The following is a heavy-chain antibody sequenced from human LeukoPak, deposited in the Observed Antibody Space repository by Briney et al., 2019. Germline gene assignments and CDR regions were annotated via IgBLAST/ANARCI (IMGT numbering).Heavy chain of an antibody. CDR3: VRDGAVVTSGSYPWRYFQH. J-gene: IGHJ1*01. CDR2: IIPIFGTA. CDR1: GGTFSSYA. Sequence: SVKVSCKASGGTFSSYAISWVRQAPGQGLEWMGGIIPIFGTANYAQKFRGRVTITADESTSTAYMELSSLRSEDTAVYYCVRDGAVVTSGSYPWRYFQHWGQGTLVTVSS. V-gene: IGHV1-69*13. D-gene: IGHD3-10*01.